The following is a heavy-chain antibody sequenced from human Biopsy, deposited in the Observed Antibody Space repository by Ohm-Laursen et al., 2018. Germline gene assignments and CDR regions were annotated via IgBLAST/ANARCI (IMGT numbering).Heavy chain of an antibody. Sequence: SETLSLTCAVYGESFNGYYWSWIRQTPGKGLEWIGEINHSGRTNYNPSLKSRVTISVDTSKNQFSLRVRSVTAADTAVYYCVRGVDYYDPYHYYALDVWGQETTVTVSS. CDR3: VRGVDYYDPYHYYALDV. V-gene: IGHV4-34*01. CDR1: GESFNGYY. D-gene: IGHD3-22*01. J-gene: IGHJ6*02. CDR2: INHSGRT.